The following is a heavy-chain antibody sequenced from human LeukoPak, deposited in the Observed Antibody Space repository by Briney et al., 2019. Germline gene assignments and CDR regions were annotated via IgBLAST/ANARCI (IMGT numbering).Heavy chain of an antibody. CDR1: GFTFATFG. D-gene: IGHD3-10*01. CDR3: ARDLHAGRDGLHYGADS. J-gene: IGHJ4*02. V-gene: IGHV3-33*05. CDR2: ISFDGSTT. Sequence: GGSLSLSCAGSGFTFATFGMHWVAQTQAKGLEGGSIISFDGSTTYYGDSVRGRFTISRDNSKNTIDLQMDSLRADDTAIYYCARDLHAGRDGLHYGADSWGQGSLVTVSS.